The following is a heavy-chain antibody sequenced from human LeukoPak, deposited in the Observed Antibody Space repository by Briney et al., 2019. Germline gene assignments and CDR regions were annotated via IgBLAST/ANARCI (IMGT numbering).Heavy chain of an antibody. Sequence: ASVKVSCKASGYTFTGYYMHWVRQAPGQGLEWMGWINPNSGGTNYAQKFQGRVTMTRDTSISTAYMELSRLRSDDTAVYYCARFLRPGRWELLPLAYWGQGTLVPSPQ. CDR2: INPNSGGT. D-gene: IGHD1-26*01. CDR1: GYTFTGYY. J-gene: IGHJ4*02. V-gene: IGHV1-2*02. CDR3: ARFLRPGRWELLPLAY.